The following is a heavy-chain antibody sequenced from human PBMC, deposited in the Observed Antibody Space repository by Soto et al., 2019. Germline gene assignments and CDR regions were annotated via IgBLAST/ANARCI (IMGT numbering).Heavy chain of an antibody. J-gene: IGHJ5*02. CDR2: ISSSSSYT. CDR1: GFTCSDYY. D-gene: IGHD6-19*01. Sequence: GGSLRLSCAASGFTCSDYYMSWIRQAPGKGLEWVSYISSSSSYTNYADSVKGRFTISRDNAKNSLYLQMNSLRAEDTTVHYCARVAVADNWFDPWGQGTLVTVSS. V-gene: IGHV3-11*06. CDR3: ARVAVADNWFDP.